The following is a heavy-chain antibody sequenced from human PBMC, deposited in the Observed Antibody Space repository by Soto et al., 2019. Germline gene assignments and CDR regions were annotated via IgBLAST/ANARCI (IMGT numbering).Heavy chain of an antibody. J-gene: IGHJ4*02. CDR3: AKSKGGWTLDF. D-gene: IGHD6-19*01. CDR2: ISVCNDNT. V-gene: IGHV1-18*01. CDR1: GYTFTSYG. Sequence: GASVKVSCKASGYTFTSYGISWVRQAPGQGLEWMGWISVCNDNTNYAQKLQGRVTMTKDTSASTADMELSGLTSEDTAVYYCAKSKGGWTLDFWGPGTLVTVSS.